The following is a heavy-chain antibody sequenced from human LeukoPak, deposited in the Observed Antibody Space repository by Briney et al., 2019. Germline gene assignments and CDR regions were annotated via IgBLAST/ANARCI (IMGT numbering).Heavy chain of an antibody. CDR3: ARGEGGRSSTSCPQGY. D-gene: IGHD2-2*01. CDR1: GFTFSSYS. CDR2: ISSSSSYI. J-gene: IGHJ4*02. Sequence: GGSLRHSCAASGFTFSSYSMNWVRQAPGKGLEWVSSISSSSSYIYYADSVKGRFTISRDNAKNSLYLQMNSLRAEDTAVYYCARGEGGRSSTSCPQGYWGQGTLVTVSS. V-gene: IGHV3-21*01.